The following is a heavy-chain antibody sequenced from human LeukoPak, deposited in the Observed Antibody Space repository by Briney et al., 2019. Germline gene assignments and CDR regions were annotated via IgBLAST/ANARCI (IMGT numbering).Heavy chain of an antibody. CDR3: ARWNVWKGYSSSWYGNMDAFDI. CDR1: GDSVSSNSAA. J-gene: IGHJ3*02. CDR2: TYYRSKWYN. Sequence: SQTLSLTCAISGDSVSSNSAAWNWIRQSPSRGLEWLGRTYYRSKWYNDYAVSVKSRITINPDTSKNQFSLQLNSVTPEDTAVYYCARWNVWKGYSSSWYGNMDAFDIWGQGTMVTVSS. D-gene: IGHD6-13*01. V-gene: IGHV6-1*01.